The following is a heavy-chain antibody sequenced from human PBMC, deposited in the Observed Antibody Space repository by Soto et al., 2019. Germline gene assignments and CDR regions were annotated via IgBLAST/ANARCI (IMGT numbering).Heavy chain of an antibody. CDR2: IDYTGST. J-gene: IGHJ4*02. CDR3: ARANWYSEY. Sequence: QVHLQESGPGLVKPSETLSLTCTVSGGSINNHYWSWIRQPPGKGLEWIGYIDYTGSTNYNPSLKSRVTTSVDTSKNRVSLNLTSLTAADTAIYYCARANWYSEYWGQGTLVTVSS. CDR1: GGSINNHY. D-gene: IGHD7-27*01. V-gene: IGHV4-59*11.